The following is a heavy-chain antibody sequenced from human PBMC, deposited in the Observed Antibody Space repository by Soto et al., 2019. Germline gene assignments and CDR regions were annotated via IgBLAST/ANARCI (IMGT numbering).Heavy chain of an antibody. CDR2: ISYDGSNK. Sequence: QVQLVESGGGVVQPGRSLRLSCAASGFTFSSYGMHWVRQAPGKGLEWVAVISYDGSNKYYADSVKGRFTISRDNSKNTLYLQMYRLRAEDTAVYYCAKGGHYYGSGSSRSLSYWGQGTLVTVSS. V-gene: IGHV3-30*18. CDR1: GFTFSSYG. J-gene: IGHJ4*02. CDR3: AKGGHYYGSGSSRSLSY. D-gene: IGHD3-10*01.